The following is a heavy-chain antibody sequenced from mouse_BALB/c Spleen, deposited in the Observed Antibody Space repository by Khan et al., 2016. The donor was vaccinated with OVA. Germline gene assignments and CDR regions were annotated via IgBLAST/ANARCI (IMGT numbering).Heavy chain of an antibody. Sequence: QVQLQQSGAELARPGASVKLSCKASGYTFTDYYINWLRQRTGQGLEWIGEIYPGSDKTYYNEKFKGKATLTADTSSSTAYMQLSSLTSEDSAVYFCAREWAAWFPYGGQGTQVTVS. CDR1: GYTFTDYY. V-gene: IGHV1-77*01. CDR2: IYPGSDKT. CDR3: AREWAAWFPY. J-gene: IGHJ3*01.